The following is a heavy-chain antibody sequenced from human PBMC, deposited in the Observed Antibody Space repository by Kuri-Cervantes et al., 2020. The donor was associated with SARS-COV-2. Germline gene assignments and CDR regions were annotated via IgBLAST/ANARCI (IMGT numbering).Heavy chain of an antibody. CDR2: INHSGST. Sequence: GSLRLSCAVYGGSFSGYFWSWIRQPPGKGLEWIGEINHSGSTNYNASLKSRVTISVDTSKNQFSLKLNSVTAADTALYYCARGRADLWPYYYYYYMDVWGKGTTVTVSS. CDR3: ARGRADLWPYYYYYYMDV. J-gene: IGHJ6*03. D-gene: IGHD3-10*01. CDR1: GGSFSGYF. V-gene: IGHV4-34*01.